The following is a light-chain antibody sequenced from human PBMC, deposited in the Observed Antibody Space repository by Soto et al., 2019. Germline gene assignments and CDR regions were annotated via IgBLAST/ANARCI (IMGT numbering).Light chain of an antibody. J-gene: IGKJ1*01. CDR1: QYINTR. Sequence: EMVVTQSPATLSSFPGDRVTLSCRASQYINTRLAWYQHRPGQAPRLLIYQTSIRAAGIPARFSASGSGTDFTLTISDVQPEDFALYYCHQRQSWPRTFGQGTQVDIK. CDR2: QTS. V-gene: IGKV3-11*01. CDR3: HQRQSWPRT.